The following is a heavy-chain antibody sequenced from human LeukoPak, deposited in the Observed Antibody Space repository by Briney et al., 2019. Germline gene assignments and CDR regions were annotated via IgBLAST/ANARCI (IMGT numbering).Heavy chain of an antibody. D-gene: IGHD6-19*01. Sequence: PSETLSLTCTVSGGSISSSSYYWGWIRQPPGKGLEWIGSIYYSGSTYYNPSLKSRVTISVDTSKNQFSLKLSSVTAADTAVYYCARDGFLGPNHSSGWSQDDYWGQGTLVTVSS. CDR3: ARDGFLGPNHSSGWSQDDY. CDR2: IYYSGST. CDR1: GGSISSSSYY. J-gene: IGHJ4*02. V-gene: IGHV4-39*07.